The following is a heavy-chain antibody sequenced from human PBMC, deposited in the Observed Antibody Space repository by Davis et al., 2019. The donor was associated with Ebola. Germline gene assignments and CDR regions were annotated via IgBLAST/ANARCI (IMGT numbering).Heavy chain of an antibody. CDR2: IYSSGTT. D-gene: IGHD1-1*01. J-gene: IGHJ4*02. CDR3: ARDLQLGPFDY. Sequence: SETLSLTCTVSGGSISTYYWSWIRQPAEKEPEWIGRIYSSGTTNYNPSLKSRITMSVDTSKNQFSLKLSSVTAADTAVYYCARDLQLGPFDYWGQGTLVTVSS. CDR1: GGSISTYY. V-gene: IGHV4-4*07.